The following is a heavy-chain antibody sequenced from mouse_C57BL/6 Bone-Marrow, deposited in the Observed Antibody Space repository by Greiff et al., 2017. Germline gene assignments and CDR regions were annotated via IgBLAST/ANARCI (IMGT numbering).Heavy chain of an antibody. CDR1: GYTFTSYW. CDR2: IDPSDSYT. V-gene: IGHV1-69*01. D-gene: IGHD1-1*01. J-gene: IGHJ4*01. CDR3: ARPITTVVAGDAMDY. Sequence: QVQLQQPGAELVMPGASVKLSCKASGYTFTSYWMHWVKQRPGQGLEWIGEIDPSDSYTKYNQKFKGKSTLTVDKSSSTAYMQLSSLTSEDSAVYYCARPITTVVAGDAMDYWGQGTSVTVSS.